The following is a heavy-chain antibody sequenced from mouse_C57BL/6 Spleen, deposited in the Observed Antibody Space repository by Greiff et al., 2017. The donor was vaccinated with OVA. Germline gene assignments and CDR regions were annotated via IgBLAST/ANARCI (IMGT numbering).Heavy chain of an antibody. D-gene: IGHD2-1*01. CDR3: AREGYGNYFDY. J-gene: IGHJ2*01. CDR1: GYTFTSYT. CDR2: INPSSGYT. V-gene: IGHV1-4*01. Sequence: QVQLQQSGAELARPGASVKMSCKASGYTFTSYTMHWVKQRPGQGLEWIGYINPSSGYTKYNQKFKDKATLTADKSSSTAYMQLSSLTSEDSAVYYCAREGYGNYFDYWGQGTTLTVSS.